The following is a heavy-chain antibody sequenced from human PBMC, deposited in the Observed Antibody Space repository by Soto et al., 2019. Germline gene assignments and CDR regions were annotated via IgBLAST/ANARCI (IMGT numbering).Heavy chain of an antibody. CDR2: IYYSGST. CDR1: GGSISSGDYY. D-gene: IGHD3-3*01. V-gene: IGHV4-30-4*01. J-gene: IGHJ6*02. Sequence: SETLSLTCTVSGGSISSGDYYWSWIRQPPGKGLEWIGYIYYSGSTYYNPSLKSRVTISVDTSKNQFSLKLSSVTAADTAVYYCASWGSAVLRFLELSPRMDVWGQGTTVTVSS. CDR3: ASWGSAVLRFLELSPRMDV.